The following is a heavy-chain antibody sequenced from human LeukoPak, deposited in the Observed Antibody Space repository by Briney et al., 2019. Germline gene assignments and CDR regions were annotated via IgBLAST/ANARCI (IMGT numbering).Heavy chain of an antibody. V-gene: IGHV1-2*02. Sequence: ASVTVSCTASGYTFTSYDINWVRQATGQGLEWMGWMNPNSGGTNYAQKFQGRVTMTRDTSISTAYMELSRLRSDDTAVYYCARSTLLWFGESKRSGDYWGQGTLVTVSS. J-gene: IGHJ4*02. CDR1: GYTFTSYD. D-gene: IGHD3-10*01. CDR2: MNPNSGGT. CDR3: ARSTLLWFGESKRSGDY.